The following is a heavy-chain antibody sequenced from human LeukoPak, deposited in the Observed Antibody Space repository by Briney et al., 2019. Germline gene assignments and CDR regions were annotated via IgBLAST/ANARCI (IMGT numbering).Heavy chain of an antibody. V-gene: IGHV1-18*01. CDR1: GYIFISYG. CDR3: ARNQRRVGVIQYHFDN. CDR2: ISIYNGNT. J-gene: IGHJ4*02. D-gene: IGHD3-3*01. Sequence: ASVKVSCKASGYIFISYGMSWVRQAPGQGLEWMGWISIYNGNTNYAQKFQDRVTMTTDSSTRTAYMELTSLRFDDTAVYYCARNQRRVGVIQYHFDNWGQGTLVTVSS.